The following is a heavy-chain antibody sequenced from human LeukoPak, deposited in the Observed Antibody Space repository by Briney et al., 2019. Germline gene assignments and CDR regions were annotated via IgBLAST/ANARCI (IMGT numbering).Heavy chain of an antibody. D-gene: IGHD6-19*01. V-gene: IGHV3-23*01. J-gene: IGHJ5*01. CDR2: INANSGTT. Sequence: GGSLRLSCAASAFTFSSYAMSWLRQPPGKGLEWVSTINANSGTTSYAASVRGRFSISRDNSKNTLYLQLNTLRADDTATYYCAKPISGGLAVTADWFHPWGQGTLVVVSS. CDR1: AFTFSSYA. CDR3: AKPISGGLAVTADWFHP.